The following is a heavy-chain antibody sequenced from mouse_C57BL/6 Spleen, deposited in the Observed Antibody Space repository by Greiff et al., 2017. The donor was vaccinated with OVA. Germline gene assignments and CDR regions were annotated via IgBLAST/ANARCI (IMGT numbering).Heavy chain of an antibody. Sequence: DVKLVESGPGLAKPSQTLSLTCSVTGYSITSDYWNWIRKFPGNKLEYMGYISYSGSTYYNPSLKSRISITRDTSKNQYYLQLNSVTTEDTATYYCARAPLYDYDLYFDVWGTGTTVTVSS. J-gene: IGHJ1*03. CDR3: ARAPLYDYDLYFDV. CDR2: ISYSGST. D-gene: IGHD2-4*01. CDR1: GYSITSDY. V-gene: IGHV3-8*01.